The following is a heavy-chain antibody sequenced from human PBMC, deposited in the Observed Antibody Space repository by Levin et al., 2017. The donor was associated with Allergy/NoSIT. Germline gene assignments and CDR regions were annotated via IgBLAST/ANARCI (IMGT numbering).Heavy chain of an antibody. J-gene: IGHJ4*02. D-gene: IGHD1-26*01. V-gene: IGHV3-23*01. Sequence: SCAASGFTFSSYAMSWVRQAPGKGLEWVSAISGSGGSTYYADSVKGRFTISRDNSKNTLYLQMNSLRAEDTAVYYCAKAPVGVDYYFDYWGQGTLVTVSS. CDR3: AKAPVGVDYYFDY. CDR1: GFTFSSYA. CDR2: ISGSGGST.